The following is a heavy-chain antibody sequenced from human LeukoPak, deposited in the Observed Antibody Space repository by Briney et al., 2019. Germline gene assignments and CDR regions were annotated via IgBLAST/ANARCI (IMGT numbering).Heavy chain of an antibody. J-gene: IGHJ4*02. Sequence: GGSLRLSCVASGFTFSDYGIHWVRRAPGRGLEWVAFIRFDGSNKYYLDSVQGRFTISRDNSKNTVYLQMNSLTPEDTALYYCAKVNSFWFDYWGQGTLVTVSS. CDR1: GFTFSDYG. CDR2: IRFDGSNK. V-gene: IGHV3-30*02. D-gene: IGHD4-23*01. CDR3: AKVNSFWFDY.